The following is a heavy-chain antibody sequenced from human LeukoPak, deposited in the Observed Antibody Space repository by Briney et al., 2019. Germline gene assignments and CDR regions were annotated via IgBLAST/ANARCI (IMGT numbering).Heavy chain of an antibody. CDR2: ISYDGSNK. D-gene: IGHD1-14*01. J-gene: IGHJ4*02. Sequence: GRSLRLSCAASGFTFSSYAMHWVHQAPGKGLEWVAVISYDGSNKYYADSVKGRFTISRDNSKNTLYLQMNSLRAEDTAVYYCAKATRKETGYLDYWGQGTLVTVSS. CDR1: GFTFSSYA. V-gene: IGHV3-30*04. CDR3: AKATRKETGYLDY.